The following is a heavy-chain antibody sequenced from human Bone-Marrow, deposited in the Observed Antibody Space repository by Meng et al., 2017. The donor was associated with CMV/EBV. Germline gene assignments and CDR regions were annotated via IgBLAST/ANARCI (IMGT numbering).Heavy chain of an antibody. Sequence: GESLKISCVVSGFSFDDYAMYWVRQAPGKGLEWVSYISSSSSTIYYADSVKGRFTISRDNAKNSLYLQMNSLRAEDTAVYYCARDLLDYYDSSGYYYEFPYYYYYGMDVWGQGTTVTVSS. J-gene: IGHJ6*02. CDR3: ARDLLDYYDSSGYYYEFPYYYYYGMDV. V-gene: IGHV3-48*04. CDR2: ISSSSSTI. D-gene: IGHD3-22*01. CDR1: GFSFDDYA.